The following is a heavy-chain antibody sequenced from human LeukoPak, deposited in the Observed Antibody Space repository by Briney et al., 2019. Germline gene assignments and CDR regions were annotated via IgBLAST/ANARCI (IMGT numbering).Heavy chain of an antibody. CDR2: INHSGST. Sequence: SETLSLTCAVYGGSSSGYYWSWIRQPPGKGLEWIGEINHSGSTNYNPSLKSRVTISVDTSKNQFSLKLSPVTAADTAVYYCARGANDCSSTSCYDYWGQGTLVTVSS. D-gene: IGHD2-2*01. J-gene: IGHJ4*02. CDR1: GGSSSGYY. CDR3: ARGANDCSSTSCYDY. V-gene: IGHV4-34*01.